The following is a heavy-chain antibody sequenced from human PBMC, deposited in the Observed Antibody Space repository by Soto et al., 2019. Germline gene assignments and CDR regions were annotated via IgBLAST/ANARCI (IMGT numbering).Heavy chain of an antibody. CDR1: GLTVSSNY. V-gene: IGHV3-53*01. J-gene: IGHJ6*02. CDR2: IYSGGST. Sequence: PGGSLRLSCAASGLTVSSNYMIWVRQAPGKGLEWVSVIYSGGSTYYADSVKGRFTISRDNSKNTLYLQMNSLRAEDTAVYYCARGPKSRGVYGMDVWGQGTTVTVSS. D-gene: IGHD2-8*02. CDR3: ARGPKSRGVYGMDV.